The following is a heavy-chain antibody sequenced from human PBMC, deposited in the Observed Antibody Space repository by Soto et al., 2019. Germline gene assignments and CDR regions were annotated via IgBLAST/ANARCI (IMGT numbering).Heavy chain of an antibody. CDR1: GFTFSSYG. V-gene: IGHV3-33*01. CDR2: IWYDGSNK. D-gene: IGHD1-1*01. Sequence: QVQLVESGGGVVQPGRSLRLSCAASGFTFSSYGMHWVRQAPGKGLEWVAVIWYDGSNKYYADSVKGRFTISRDNSKNTLYMQMNSLRAEDTAVYYCARGTVHFDYWGQGTLVTVSS. J-gene: IGHJ4*02. CDR3: ARGTVHFDY.